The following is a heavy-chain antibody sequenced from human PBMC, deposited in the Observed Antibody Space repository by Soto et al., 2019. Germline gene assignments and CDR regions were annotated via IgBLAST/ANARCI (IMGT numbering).Heavy chain of an antibody. V-gene: IGHV3-74*01. D-gene: IGHD2-21*01. Sequence: GGSLRLSCAASGFTFSSYWTHWVRQAPGKGLVWVSRINSDGSSTSYAHSVKGRFTITRDNAKNTLYLLMNSLRAEDTAVYYCARGSLAYCGGDCRRPFDYWGQGTLVTVSS. CDR1: GFTFSSYW. CDR2: INSDGSST. J-gene: IGHJ4*02. CDR3: ARGSLAYCGGDCRRPFDY.